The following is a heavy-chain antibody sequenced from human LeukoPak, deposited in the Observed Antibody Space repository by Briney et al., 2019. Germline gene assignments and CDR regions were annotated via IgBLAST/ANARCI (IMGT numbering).Heavy chain of an antibody. CDR1: GYTFTSYY. V-gene: IGHV1-46*01. CDR2: INPSGGST. J-gene: IGHJ5*02. D-gene: IGHD4-23*01. CDR3: ARDNSIGGRGWWFGP. Sequence: GASVKVSCKASGYTFTSYYMHWVRQAPGQGLEWMGIINPSGGSTSYAQKFQGRVIMTRDMSTTTDYMELSSLRSEDTAVYYCARDNSIGGRGWWFGPWGQGTLVTVSS.